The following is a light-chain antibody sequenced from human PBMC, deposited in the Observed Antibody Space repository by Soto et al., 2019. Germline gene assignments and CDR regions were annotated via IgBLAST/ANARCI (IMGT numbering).Light chain of an antibody. V-gene: IGLV2-8*01. CDR2: EVN. CDR3: SSYAGNNNLYV. CDR1: SSDVGTYNY. Sequence: QSVLTQPPSASGSPGQSVTISCTGTSSDVGTYNYVSWYQQHPGKAPKLMTYEVNKRPAGVPDRFSGSKSGIMASLTVSGLQAEDEADYYCSSYAGNNNLYVFGTGTKV. J-gene: IGLJ1*01.